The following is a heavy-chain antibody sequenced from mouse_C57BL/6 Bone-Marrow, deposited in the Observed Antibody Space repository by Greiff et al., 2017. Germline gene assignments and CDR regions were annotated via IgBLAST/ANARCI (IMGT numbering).Heavy chain of an antibody. CDR2: IDPSDSYT. D-gene: IGHD3-1*01. CDR1: GYTFTGYW. J-gene: IGHJ3*01. Sequence: QVQLQQPGAELVKPGASVKLSCKASGYTFTGYWMQWVKQRPGQGLEWIGEIDPSDSYTNYNQKFKGKATLTVDTSSSTASMQLSSLTSEDSAVYYCAREGLGPWCADWGQGTLVTVSA. CDR3: AREGLGPWCAD. V-gene: IGHV1-50*01.